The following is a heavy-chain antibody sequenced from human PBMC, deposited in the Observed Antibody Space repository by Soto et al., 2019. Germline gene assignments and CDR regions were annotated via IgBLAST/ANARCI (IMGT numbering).Heavy chain of an antibody. CDR3: ARVGPPSPSVIWFFDL. J-gene: IGHJ2*01. CDR1: GGSFRTYA. CDR2: IIPMLAAP. D-gene: IGHD2-21*01. Sequence: SVKVSCKASGGSFRTYAINWVRQAPGQRLEWMGGIIPMLAAPTYAQKFQGRLTITADESTTTVYMELSSLTSEDTAVYYCARVGPPSPSVIWFFDLWGRGTLVTVSS. V-gene: IGHV1-69*13.